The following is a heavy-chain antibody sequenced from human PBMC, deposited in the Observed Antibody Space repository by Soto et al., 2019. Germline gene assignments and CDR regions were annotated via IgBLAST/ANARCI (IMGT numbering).Heavy chain of an antibody. V-gene: IGHV4-31*03. D-gene: IGHD1-26*01. Sequence: QVQLQESGPGLVKPSQTLSLTCTVSGGSISSGGYYWSWIRQHPGKGLEWIVYIYYSGSTYYNPSLKSRVTISVDTSKNQFSLKLSSVTAADTAVYYCAGTVGGEVGFDYWGQGTLVTVSS. CDR3: AGTVGGEVGFDY. CDR1: GGSISSGGYY. CDR2: IYYSGST. J-gene: IGHJ4*02.